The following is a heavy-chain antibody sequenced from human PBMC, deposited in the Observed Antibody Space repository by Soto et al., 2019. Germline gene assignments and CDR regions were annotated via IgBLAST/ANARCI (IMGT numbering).Heavy chain of an antibody. CDR2: INHSGST. V-gene: IGHV4-34*01. J-gene: IGHJ5*02. D-gene: IGHD3-10*01. CDR1: GGSFSGYY. Sequence: QVQLQQWGAGLLKPSETLSLTCAVYGGSFSGYYWSWIRQPPGKGLEWIGEINHSGSTNYNPSLKSRVTISVDTSKNQFSLKLSSVTAADTAVYYCARGLKKYGSGSYSPRQRYNWFDPWGQGTLVTVSS. CDR3: ARGLKKYGSGSYSPRQRYNWFDP.